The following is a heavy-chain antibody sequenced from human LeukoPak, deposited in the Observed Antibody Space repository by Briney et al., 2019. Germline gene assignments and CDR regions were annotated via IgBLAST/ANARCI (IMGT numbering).Heavy chain of an antibody. J-gene: IGHJ3*02. CDR1: GGSISSSSYY. Sequence: PSETLSLTCIVSGGSISSSSYYWGWIRQPPGKGLEWIGSIYYSGSTYYNPSLKSRVTISVDTSKNQFSLKLSSVTAADTAVYYCARHVGYCSGGSCYSVAFDIWGQGTMVTVSS. CDR3: ARHVGYCSGGSCYSVAFDI. CDR2: IYYSGST. V-gene: IGHV4-39*01. D-gene: IGHD2-15*01.